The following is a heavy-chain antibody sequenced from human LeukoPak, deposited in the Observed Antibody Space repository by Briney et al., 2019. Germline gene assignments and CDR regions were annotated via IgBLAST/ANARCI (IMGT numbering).Heavy chain of an antibody. V-gene: IGHV3-21*01. CDR3: ARDQPYYSGSYSGFDY. D-gene: IGHD1-26*01. CDR2: ISNSSSNK. Sequence: PGGSLRLSCAASGFTFSSYSMNWVRHAPGKGLEWVTSISNSSSNKYYTDSVKGRFTISRDNAKNSLYLQMNSLRAEDTAVNYCARDQPYYSGSYSGFDYWGQGTLVTVSS. J-gene: IGHJ4*02. CDR1: GFTFSSYS.